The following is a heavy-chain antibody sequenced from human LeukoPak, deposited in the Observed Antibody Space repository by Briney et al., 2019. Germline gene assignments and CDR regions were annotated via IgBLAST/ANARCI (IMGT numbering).Heavy chain of an antibody. CDR1: GYTFTSYY. Sequence: ASVTVSCKASGYTFTSYYMHWVRQAPGQGLEWMGIINPSGGRTSYAQKFQGRVTMTRDTSTSTVYMELSSLRSEDTAVYYCARTDTAMVPYCYYYGMDVWGKGTTVTVSS. D-gene: IGHD5-18*01. CDR3: ARTDTAMVPYCYYYGMDV. V-gene: IGHV1-46*01. J-gene: IGHJ6*04. CDR2: INPSGGRT.